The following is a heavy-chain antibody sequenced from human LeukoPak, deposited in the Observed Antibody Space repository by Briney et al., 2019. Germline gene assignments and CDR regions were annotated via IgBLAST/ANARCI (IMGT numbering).Heavy chain of an antibody. CDR3: AGRFEGWVNCSGGSCYGDP. CDR2: IYYSGST. CDR1: GGSISSSSYY. Sequence: SETLSLTCTVSGGSISSSSYYWGWIRQPPGKGLEWIGSIYYSGSTYYNPSLKSRVTISVDTSKNQFSLKLSSVTAADAAVYYCAGRFEGWVNCSGGSCYGDPWGQGTLVTVSS. D-gene: IGHD2-15*01. J-gene: IGHJ5*02. V-gene: IGHV4-39*01.